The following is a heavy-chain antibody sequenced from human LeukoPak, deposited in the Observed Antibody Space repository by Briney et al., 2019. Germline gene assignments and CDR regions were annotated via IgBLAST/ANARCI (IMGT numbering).Heavy chain of an antibody. CDR3: ARDPPNWGFGY. Sequence: GGSLTLSCAASGFTFSSYSMNWVRQAPGKGLEWLSYISSSSSIMYYADSVKGRFTISRDNAKNSLYLQMNSLRAEDTAVYYCARDPPNWGFGYWGQGTLVTVSS. D-gene: IGHD7-27*01. CDR2: ISSSSSIM. J-gene: IGHJ4*02. CDR1: GFTFSSYS. V-gene: IGHV3-48*01.